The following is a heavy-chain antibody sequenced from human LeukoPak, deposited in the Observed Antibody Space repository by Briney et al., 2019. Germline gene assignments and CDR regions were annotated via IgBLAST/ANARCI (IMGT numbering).Heavy chain of an antibody. CDR3: ARVIADDDAFDI. V-gene: IGHV3-11*04. CDR1: GFTFSDYY. Sequence: PGGSLRLSCAASGFTFSDYYMSWIRQAPGKGLEWVSYISSSGSTIYYPDSVKGRFTISRDNAKNSLYLQMNSLRAEDTAVYYCARVIADDDAFDIWGQGTMVTVSS. D-gene: IGHD2-21*01. CDR2: ISSSGSTI. J-gene: IGHJ3*02.